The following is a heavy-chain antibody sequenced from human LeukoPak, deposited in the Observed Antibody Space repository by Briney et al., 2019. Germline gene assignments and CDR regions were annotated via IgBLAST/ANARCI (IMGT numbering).Heavy chain of an antibody. V-gene: IGHV4-39*02. J-gene: IGHJ4*02. CDR1: GDSISSTNYY. D-gene: IGHD4-23*01. CDR2: IYYSGTT. CDR3: GREQTPFDY. Sequence: SETLSLTCTVSGDSISSTNYYWGWLRQPPGKGLEWIGSIYYSGTTYYKLSLKSRVTISVDTSKNQFSLKLTSVTAADTAVYYCGREQTPFDYWGQGTLVTVSS.